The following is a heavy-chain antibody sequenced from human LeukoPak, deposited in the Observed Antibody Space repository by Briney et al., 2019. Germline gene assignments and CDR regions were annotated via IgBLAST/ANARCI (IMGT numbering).Heavy chain of an antibody. CDR2: IYYSGST. V-gene: IGHV4-39*01. J-gene: IGHJ5*02. Sequence: SETLSLTCTVSGGSISSSSYYWGWIRQPPGKGLEWIGSIYYSGSTYYNPSLKSRVTISVDTSKNQFSRKLSSVTAADTAVYYCARQRKNWFDPWGQGTLVTVSS. CDR1: GGSISSSSYY. CDR3: ARQRKNWFDP.